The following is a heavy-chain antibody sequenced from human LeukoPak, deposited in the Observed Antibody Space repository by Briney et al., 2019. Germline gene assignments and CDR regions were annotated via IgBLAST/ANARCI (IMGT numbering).Heavy chain of an antibody. J-gene: IGHJ5*02. CDR1: GLTFSRYT. CDR3: ARGRAAGLLDWFDP. Sequence: GGSLRLSCAASGLTFSRYTMAWVRQAPGKGLEWVASIVASYVGTYYVDSVKGRFVVSRDNSKNTLYLQMDRLRLEDAAMYFCARGRAAGLLDWFDPWGPGTLVTVSS. D-gene: IGHD6-19*01. CDR2: IVASYVGT. V-gene: IGHV3-23*01.